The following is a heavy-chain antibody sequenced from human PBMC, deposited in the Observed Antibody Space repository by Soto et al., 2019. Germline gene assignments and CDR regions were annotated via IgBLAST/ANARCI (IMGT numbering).Heavy chain of an antibody. D-gene: IGHD6-25*01. Sequence: QVRLVQSGAEVREPGASLKVSCQASGYTFIDYYIHWVRQVPGQGLQWMGWINPNGGGTKYGENFEGRVTMSGDTSISTAYLEVSGLRSDDTAIYFCASRHGYSSDWFFDYWGQGTLITVSS. CDR3: ASRHGYSSDWFFDY. CDR2: INPNGGGT. J-gene: IGHJ4*02. CDR1: GYTFIDYY. V-gene: IGHV1-2*02.